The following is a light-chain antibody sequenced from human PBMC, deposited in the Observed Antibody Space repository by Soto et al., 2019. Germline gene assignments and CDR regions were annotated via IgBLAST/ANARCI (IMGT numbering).Light chain of an antibody. CDR3: CSYAGSTTFRVL. Sequence: QSVLTQPASVSGSPGQSITISCTGTSSDVGNYNLVSWYQQHPGKAPKLMIYEGSKRPSGVSNRFSGSKSGNTASLTISGRQAEDEADYYCCSYAGSTTFRVLFGGGTKLTVL. J-gene: IGLJ2*01. CDR1: SSDVGNYNL. CDR2: EGS. V-gene: IGLV2-23*03.